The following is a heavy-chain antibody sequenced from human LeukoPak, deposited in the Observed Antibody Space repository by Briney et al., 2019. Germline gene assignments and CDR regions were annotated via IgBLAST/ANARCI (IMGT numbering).Heavy chain of an antibody. D-gene: IGHD3-10*01. V-gene: IGHV3-48*04. CDR2: ISSSSSNT. Sequence: GGSLRLSCAAPGFTFSSYSMNWVRQAPGKGLEWVSYISSSSSNTYYADSVKGRFTISRDNAKNSLYLQMNSLRAEDTAVYYCARDLPVSGSGMGYGDRGPLVTVS. J-gene: IGHJ4*02. CDR3: ARDLPVSGSGMGY. CDR1: GFTFSSYS.